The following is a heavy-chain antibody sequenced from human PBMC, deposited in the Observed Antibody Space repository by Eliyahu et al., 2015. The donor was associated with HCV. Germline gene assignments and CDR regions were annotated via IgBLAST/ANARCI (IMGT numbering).Heavy chain of an antibody. CDR2: LSYSYATR. Sequence: EVQLVESGGGLVQPGGSLRLXXVGXXFNFRDYGIHWVRQAPGKGLGWVSTLSYSYATRGYADSVKGRFTILRDNAQNSVSLLLDNLRPDDTALYYCTRDRSIWGDYGGGDAFDIWGQGTMVTVSS. V-gene: IGHV3-9*01. CDR1: XFNFRDYG. D-gene: IGHD4/OR15-4a*01. CDR3: TRDRSIWGDYGGGDAFDI. J-gene: IGHJ3*02.